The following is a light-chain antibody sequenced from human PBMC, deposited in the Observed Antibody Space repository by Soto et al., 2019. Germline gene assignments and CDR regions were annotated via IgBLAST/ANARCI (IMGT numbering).Light chain of an antibody. CDR1: SSNIGNNY. CDR2: DNN. Sequence: QSVLTQPPSVSAAPGQKVTISCSGSSSNIGNNYVSWYQQLPGTAPKLLIYDNNKRPSGIPDRFSGSKSGTSATLGITGLQAWDEGDYYCGTWDSSLSAVVFGGGTKLTVL. CDR3: GTWDSSLSAVV. V-gene: IGLV1-51*01. J-gene: IGLJ2*01.